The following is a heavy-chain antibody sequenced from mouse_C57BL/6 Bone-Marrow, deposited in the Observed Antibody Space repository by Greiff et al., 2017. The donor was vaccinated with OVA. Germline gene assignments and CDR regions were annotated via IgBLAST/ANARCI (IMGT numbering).Heavy chain of an antibody. CDR1: GYTFTSYG. J-gene: IGHJ2*01. Sequence: QVQLQQSGAELARPGASVKLSCKASGYTFTSYGISWVKQSTGQGLEWIGEIYPRSGNTYYNEKFKGKATLTADKSSSTAYMELRSLTSEDSAVYFCARSPYYYGSSFPYFDYWGQGTTLTVSS. D-gene: IGHD1-1*01. CDR3: ARSPYYYGSSFPYFDY. V-gene: IGHV1-81*01. CDR2: IYPRSGNT.